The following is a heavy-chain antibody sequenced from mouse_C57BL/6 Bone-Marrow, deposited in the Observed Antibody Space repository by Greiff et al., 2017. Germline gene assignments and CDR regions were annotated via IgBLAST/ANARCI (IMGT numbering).Heavy chain of an antibody. CDR2: ISNLAYSI. Sequence: DVKLVESGGGLVQPGGSLKLSCAASGFTFSDYGMAWVRQAPRKGPEWVAFISNLAYSIYYADTVTGRFTISRENAKNTLYLEMSSLRSEDTAMYYCARPLWRGYFDVWGTGTTVTVSS. V-gene: IGHV5-15*01. J-gene: IGHJ1*03. CDR3: ARPLWRGYFDV. D-gene: IGHD6-1*01. CDR1: GFTFSDYG.